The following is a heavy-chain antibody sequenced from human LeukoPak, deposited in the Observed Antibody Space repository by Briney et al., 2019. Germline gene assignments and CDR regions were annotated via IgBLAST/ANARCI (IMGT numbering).Heavy chain of an antibody. V-gene: IGHV3-21*04. J-gene: IGHJ4*02. CDR2: ISSGSKYI. CDR3: ASGRDIEVAGPGGYFDH. D-gene: IGHD6-19*01. CDR1: TFTFSSYS. Sequence: GGSLRLSCATSTFTFSSYSMNWVRQVPGKGLEWVSSISSGSKYIYNADSVKGRFTISRDNAKNSLYLQMNSLRAEDTAAYYCASGRDIEVAGPGGYFDHWGQGTLVTVSS.